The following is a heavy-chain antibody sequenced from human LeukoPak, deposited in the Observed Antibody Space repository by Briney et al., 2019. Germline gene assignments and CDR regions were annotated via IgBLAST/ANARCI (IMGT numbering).Heavy chain of an antibody. CDR3: ARPMRLFSPPYYYGMDV. V-gene: IGHV3-48*04. CDR2: ISTSSSTI. CDR1: GFTFSSYS. D-gene: IGHD6-25*01. Sequence: GGSLRLSCAASGFTFSSYSMNWVRQAPGKGLEWVSYISTSSSTIFYADSVKGRFAISRDNAKNSLYLQMSSLRAEDTAVYYCARPMRLFSPPYYYGMDVWGQGTTVTASS. J-gene: IGHJ6*02.